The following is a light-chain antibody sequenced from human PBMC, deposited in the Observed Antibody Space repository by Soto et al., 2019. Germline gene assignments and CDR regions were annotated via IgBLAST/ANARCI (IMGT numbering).Light chain of an antibody. J-gene: IGKJ4*01. Sequence: EFVLTQSPGTLSLSPGERATLSCRASQTVRNNYLAWYQQKPGQAPKLLIYDASSRATGIPDRFSGGGSGTDFIPTISRLEPEDFAVYYCQQFSSYPLTFGGGTKVDIK. CDR2: DAS. CDR1: QTVRNNY. V-gene: IGKV3-20*01. CDR3: QQFSSYPLT.